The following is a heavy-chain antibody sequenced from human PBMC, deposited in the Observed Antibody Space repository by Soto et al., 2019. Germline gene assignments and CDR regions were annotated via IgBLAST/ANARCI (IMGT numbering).Heavy chain of an antibody. D-gene: IGHD3-22*01. Sequence: EVQLVESGGGLVQPGGSLRLSCAASGFTFSSYEMNWVRQAPGKGLEWVSYISSSGSTIYYADSVKGRFTISRDNAKNSLYLQMNSLRAEDTAVYYCARYYYDSWAFDIWGQGTMVTVSS. CDR3: ARYYYDSWAFDI. CDR1: GFTFSSYE. V-gene: IGHV3-48*03. J-gene: IGHJ3*02. CDR2: ISSSGSTI.